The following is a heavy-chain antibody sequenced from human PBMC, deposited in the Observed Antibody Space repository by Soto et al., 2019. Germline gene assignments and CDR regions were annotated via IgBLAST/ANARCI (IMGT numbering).Heavy chain of an antibody. J-gene: IGHJ4*02. CDR2: ISAYNGNT. Sequence: QVQLVRSGAEVKKPGASVKVSCKASGYTFTSYGISWVRQAPGQGLEWMGWISAYNGNTNYAQKLQGRVTMTTDTSTSTAYMELRSLRSDDTAVYYCARGVQYYDYVWGSYRYTDKGYYFDYWGQGTLVTVSS. CDR3: ARGVQYYDYVWGSYRYTDKGYYFDY. V-gene: IGHV1-18*04. CDR1: GYTFTSYG. D-gene: IGHD3-16*02.